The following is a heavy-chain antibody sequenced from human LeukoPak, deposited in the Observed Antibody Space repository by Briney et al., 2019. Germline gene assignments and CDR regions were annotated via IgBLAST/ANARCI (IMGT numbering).Heavy chain of an antibody. CDR3: ARGPPPYGDYPADY. Sequence: SVKVSCKASGGTFSSYAISWVRQAPGQGLEWMGGIIPIFGTANYAQKFQGRVTITADKSTSTAYVELSSLRSEDTAVYYCARGPPPYGDYPADYWGQGTLVTVSS. V-gene: IGHV1-69*06. CDR2: IIPIFGTA. D-gene: IGHD4-17*01. J-gene: IGHJ4*02. CDR1: GGTFSSYA.